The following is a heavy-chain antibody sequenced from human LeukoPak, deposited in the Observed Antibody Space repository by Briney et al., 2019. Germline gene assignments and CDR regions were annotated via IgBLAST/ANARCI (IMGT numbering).Heavy chain of an antibody. V-gene: IGHV3-30*02. CDR2: IRHDGSDQ. CDR3: AKGGYSNGRYYYYYMDV. Sequence: GGALRLSCAASGFNFNTFGMHWVRQTPGKGLGWVAFIRHDGSDQYYADSVKGRFTLSRDNSQSTLYLQINSLRAEDTAVYYCAKGGYSNGRYYYYYMDVWGEGTTVTVSS. J-gene: IGHJ6*03. CDR1: GFNFNTFG. D-gene: IGHD5-18*01.